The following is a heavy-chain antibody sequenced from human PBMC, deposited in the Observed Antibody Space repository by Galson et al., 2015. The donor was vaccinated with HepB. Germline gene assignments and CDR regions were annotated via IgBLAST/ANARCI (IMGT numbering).Heavy chain of an antibody. Sequence: SVKVSCKASGYTFTNYVMHWVRQAPGQRPEWMGWINAGNGNTKSSQKFQDRVTFTRDTSASTAYMELNSLRPEDTAVFYCTRGLQATYSSSWPLDYWGQGTLVTVSS. CDR1: GYTFTNYV. CDR2: INAGNGNT. V-gene: IGHV1-3*01. CDR3: TRGLQATYSSSWPLDY. D-gene: IGHD6-13*01. J-gene: IGHJ4*02.